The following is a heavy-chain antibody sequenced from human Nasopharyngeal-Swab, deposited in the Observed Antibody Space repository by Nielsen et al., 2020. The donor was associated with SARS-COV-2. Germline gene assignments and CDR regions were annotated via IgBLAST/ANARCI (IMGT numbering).Heavy chain of an antibody. CDR3: AKTNWGSDAFDI. Sequence: GESLKISCAASGFTFSSYAMSWVRQAPGKGLEWVSAISSSGGSTYYADSVKGRFTISRDNSKNTLYLQMNSLRAEDTAVYYCAKTNWGSDAFDIWGQGTMVTVSS. D-gene: IGHD3-16*01. CDR2: ISSSGGST. V-gene: IGHV3-23*01. CDR1: GFTFSSYA. J-gene: IGHJ3*02.